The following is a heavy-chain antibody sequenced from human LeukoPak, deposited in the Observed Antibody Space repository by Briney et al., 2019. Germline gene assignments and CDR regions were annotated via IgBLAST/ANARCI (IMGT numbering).Heavy chain of an antibody. CDR2: IKQDGSEK. Sequence: PGGSLRLSCAASGFTFSSYWMSWGRQAPGMGLEWVANIKQDGSEKYYVGSVKGRFTISRDNAKNSLYLQMNNLGAEDTAVYYCATDPASYCTSSTCDFDYWGQGTLVTVSS. CDR3: ATDPASYCTSSTCDFDY. CDR1: GFTFSSYW. V-gene: IGHV3-7*01. J-gene: IGHJ4*02. D-gene: IGHD2-8*01.